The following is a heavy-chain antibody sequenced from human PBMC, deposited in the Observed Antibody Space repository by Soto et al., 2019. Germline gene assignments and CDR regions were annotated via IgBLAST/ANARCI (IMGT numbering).Heavy chain of an antibody. D-gene: IGHD3-10*01. J-gene: IGHJ6*02. V-gene: IGHV4-31*03. Sequence: PSETLSLTCTVSGGSISSGGYYWSWIRQHPGKGLGWIGYIYYSGSTYYNPSLKSRVTISVDTSKNQFSLKLSSVTAADTAVYYCARVVVRGPNKGMDVWGQGNTVTVSS. CDR2: IYYSGST. CDR1: GGSISSGGYY. CDR3: ARVVVRGPNKGMDV.